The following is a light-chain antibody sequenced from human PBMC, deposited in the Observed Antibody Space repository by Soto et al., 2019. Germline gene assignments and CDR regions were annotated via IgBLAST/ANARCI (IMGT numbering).Light chain of an antibody. CDR1: RRIXSW. V-gene: IGKV1-5*03. Sequence: DIQMTQSPSTLSASVGDSVTIPCRASRRIXSWLVWYQQKPGKAPKVLXDKAASLERGGPSRLSGSGSVTEFTLTISSLQPDDFANYYCQQYKYDPRTFGQGTKVDIK. CDR3: QQYKYDPRT. J-gene: IGKJ1*01. CDR2: KAA.